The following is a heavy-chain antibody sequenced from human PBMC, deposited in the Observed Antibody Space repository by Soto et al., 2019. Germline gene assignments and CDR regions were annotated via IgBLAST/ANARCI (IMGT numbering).Heavy chain of an antibody. CDR3: ARDLAQQWLTPIDY. J-gene: IGHJ4*02. CDR2: ISAYNGNT. V-gene: IGHV1-18*04. CDR1: VYTFTSYG. D-gene: IGHD6-19*01. Sequence: ASVKVSCKASVYTFTSYGISWVRQAPGQGLEWMGWISAYNGNTNYAQKLQGRVTMTTDTSTSTAYMELRSLRSDDTAVYYCARDLAQQWLTPIDYWGQGTLVTVSS.